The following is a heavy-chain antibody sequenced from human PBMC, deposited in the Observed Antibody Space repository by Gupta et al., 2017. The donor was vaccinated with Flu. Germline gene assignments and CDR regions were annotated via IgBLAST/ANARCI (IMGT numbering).Heavy chain of an antibody. V-gene: IGHV1-46*01. CDR1: GYTFTSYY. CDR3: ARSKIGGGPIAVARKYAFDI. J-gene: IGHJ3*02. D-gene: IGHD6-19*01. CDR2: INPSGGST. Sequence: QVQLVQSGAEVKKPGASVKVSCKASGYTFTSYYMHWVRQAPGQGLEWMGIINPSGGSTSYAQKFQGRVTMTRDTSTSTVYMELSSLRSEDTAVYYCARSKIGGGPIAVARKYAFDIWGQGTMVTVSS.